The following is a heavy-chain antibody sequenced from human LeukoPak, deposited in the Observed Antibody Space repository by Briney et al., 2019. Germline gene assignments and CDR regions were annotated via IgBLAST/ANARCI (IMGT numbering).Heavy chain of an antibody. J-gene: IGHJ4*02. Sequence: GASVKVSCKASGYTFTSYAIHWVRQAPGQRLEWMGWISAGNGNTKYSQNFQGRVTITRDTSASTAYMELSSLRSEDTAVYYCARGDYYDSSGYYYAVGGVNFDYWSQGTLVTVSS. CDR1: GYTFTSYA. V-gene: IGHV1-3*01. CDR3: ARGDYYDSSGYYYAVGGVNFDY. D-gene: IGHD3-22*01. CDR2: ISAGNGNT.